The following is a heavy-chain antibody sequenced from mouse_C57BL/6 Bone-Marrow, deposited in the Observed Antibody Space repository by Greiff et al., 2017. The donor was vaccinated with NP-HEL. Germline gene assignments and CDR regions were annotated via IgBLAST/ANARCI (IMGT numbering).Heavy chain of an antibody. D-gene: IGHD1-1*01. Sequence: VQLKQSGPVLVKPGASVKMSCKASGYTFTDYYMNWVKQSHGKSLEWIGVINPYNGGTSYNQKFKGKATLTVDKSSSTAYMELNSLTSEDSAVYYCARGSSVVGYWGQGTSVTVSS. J-gene: IGHJ4*01. CDR2: INPYNGGT. CDR1: GYTFTDYY. V-gene: IGHV1-19*01. CDR3: ARGSSVVGY.